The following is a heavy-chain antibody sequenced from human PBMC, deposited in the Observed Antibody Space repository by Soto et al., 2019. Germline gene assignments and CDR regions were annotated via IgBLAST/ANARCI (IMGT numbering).Heavy chain of an antibody. J-gene: IGHJ4*02. CDR1: GFTFMKYA. CDR3: AKERQIPFDS. CDR2: ITGSGATT. V-gene: IGHV3-23*01. Sequence: PGASLRLSCAASGFTFMKYAMSWVSQAPGQGLEWVSSITGSGATTYYADSVKGRVTISRDNSNNTLYLHMNSLRAEDTAVFYCAKERQIPFDSWGQGALVTVSS.